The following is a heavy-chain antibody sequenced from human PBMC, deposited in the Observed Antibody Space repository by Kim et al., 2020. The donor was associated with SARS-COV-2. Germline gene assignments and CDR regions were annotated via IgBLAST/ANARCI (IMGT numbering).Heavy chain of an antibody. D-gene: IGHD1-26*01. V-gene: IGHV3-23*01. Sequence: GGSTYYADSVKGRFTISRDNSKDTLYLQMNSLRAEDTAVYYCAKKVGIDYWGQGTLVTVSS. CDR3: AKKVGIDY. CDR2: GGST. J-gene: IGHJ4*02.